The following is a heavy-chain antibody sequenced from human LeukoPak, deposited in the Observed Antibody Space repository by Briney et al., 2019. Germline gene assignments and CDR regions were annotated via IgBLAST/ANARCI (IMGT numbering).Heavy chain of an antibody. Sequence: GGSLRLSCAASGFTFSSYEMNWVRQAPGKGLEWVSYISSSGSTIYYADSVKGRFTISRDNAKNSLYLQMNSLRAEDTAVYYCARDRRAAAYYYYYYMDVWGKGTTVTISS. V-gene: IGHV3-48*03. J-gene: IGHJ6*03. D-gene: IGHD2-15*01. CDR1: GFTFSSYE. CDR2: ISSSGSTI. CDR3: ARDRRAAAYYYYYYMDV.